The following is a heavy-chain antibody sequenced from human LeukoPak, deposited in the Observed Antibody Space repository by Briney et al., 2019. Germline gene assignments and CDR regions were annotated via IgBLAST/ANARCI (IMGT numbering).Heavy chain of an antibody. V-gene: IGHV4-34*01. D-gene: IGHD2-15*01. CDR2: INHSGST. J-gene: IGHJ4*02. Sequence: SETLSLTCAVYGGSFSGYYWSLIRQPPGKGLEWIGEINHSGSTNYNPSLKSRVTISVDTSKNQFSLKLSSVTAADTAVYYCAREEICSGGSCHEGVDYWGRGTLVTVSS. CDR1: GGSFSGYY. CDR3: AREEICSGGSCHEGVDY.